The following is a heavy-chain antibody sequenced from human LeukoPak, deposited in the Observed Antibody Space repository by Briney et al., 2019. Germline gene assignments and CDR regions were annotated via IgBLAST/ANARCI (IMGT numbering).Heavy chain of an antibody. J-gene: IGHJ4*02. CDR2: ISYDGSNK. V-gene: IGHV3-30*04. D-gene: IGHD3-22*01. CDR3: AREVEDSSGYYFVDY. Sequence: SGGSLRLSCAASGFTFSSYAMHWVRQAPGKGLEWVAVISYDGSNKYYADSVKGRFTISRDNSKNTLYLQMNSLRAEDTAVYYCAREVEDSSGYYFVDYWGQGTLVTVSS. CDR1: GFTFSSYA.